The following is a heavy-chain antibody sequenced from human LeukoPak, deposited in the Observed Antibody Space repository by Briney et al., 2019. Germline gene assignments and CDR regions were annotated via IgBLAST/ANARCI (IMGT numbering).Heavy chain of an antibody. Sequence: GGSLRLSCAASGFTVSDNYMSWVRQAPWKGLEWVSVIYSGGSTYYSDSVKGRFTISRDNSKNTLYLQMNSLRAEDTAVYYCAKTLFYDRGHETFQHWGQGTLVTVSS. CDR3: AKTLFYDRGHETFQH. D-gene: IGHD2/OR15-2a*01. CDR1: GFTVSDNY. J-gene: IGHJ1*01. V-gene: IGHV3-53*01. CDR2: IYSGGST.